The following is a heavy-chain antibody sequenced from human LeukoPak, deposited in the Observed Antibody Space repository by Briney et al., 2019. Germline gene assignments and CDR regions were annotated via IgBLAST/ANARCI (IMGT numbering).Heavy chain of an antibody. Sequence: SETLSLTCAVSGGSISSSNWWSWVRQPPGKGLEWIGEIYHSGSTNYNPSLKSRVTISVDKSKNQFSLKLSSVTAADTAVYYCARVAGGTGLNNWFDPWGQGTLVTVSS. J-gene: IGHJ5*02. CDR1: GGSISSSNW. V-gene: IGHV4-4*02. CDR3: ARVAGGTGLNNWFDP. CDR2: IYHSGST. D-gene: IGHD1-26*01.